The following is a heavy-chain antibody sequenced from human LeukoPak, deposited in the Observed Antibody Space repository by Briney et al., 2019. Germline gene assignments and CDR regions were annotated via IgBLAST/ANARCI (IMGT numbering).Heavy chain of an antibody. J-gene: IGHJ4*02. CDR3: ARRHSSSWYFDY. CDR2: IYYSGST. CDR1: GGSISSYY. V-gene: IGHV4-59*08. D-gene: IGHD6-13*01. Sequence: SETLSLTCTVSGGSISSYYWSWIRQPPGKGLEWIGYIYYSGSTNYNPFLKSRVTISVDTSKNQFSLKLSSVTAADTAVYYCARRHSSSWYFDYWGQGTLVTVSS.